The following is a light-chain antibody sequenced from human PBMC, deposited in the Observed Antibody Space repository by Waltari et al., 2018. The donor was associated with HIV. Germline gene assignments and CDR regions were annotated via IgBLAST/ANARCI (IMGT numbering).Light chain of an antibody. Sequence: QSALTQPPSASGSPGQSVTISCTATSRYGGGYNYVPWYQQHPGKAPKTMIYGVNKRPSGVPDRFSGSKSGNTASLTVSGLQAEDEAEYYCSSYAGSNNVVFGGGTKLTVL. CDR2: GVN. CDR1: SRYGGGYNY. CDR3: SSYAGSNNVV. V-gene: IGLV2-8*01. J-gene: IGLJ2*01.